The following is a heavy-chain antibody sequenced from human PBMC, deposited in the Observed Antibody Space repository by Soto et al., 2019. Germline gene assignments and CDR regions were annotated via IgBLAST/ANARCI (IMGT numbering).Heavy chain of an antibody. CDR2: IYYSGST. V-gene: IGHV4-59*08. J-gene: IGHJ3*02. CDR1: GGSISSYY. D-gene: IGHD4-17*01. Sequence: SETLSLTCTVSGGSISSYYWSWIRQPPGKGLEWIGYIYYSGSTNYNPSLKSRVTISVDTSKNQFSLKLSSVTAADTAVYYCARHLRSTDDAFDIWGQGTMVTVSS. CDR3: ARHLRSTDDAFDI.